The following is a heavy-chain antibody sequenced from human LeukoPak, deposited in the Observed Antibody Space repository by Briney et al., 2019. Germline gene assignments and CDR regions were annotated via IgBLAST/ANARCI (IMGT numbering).Heavy chain of an antibody. J-gene: IGHJ3*02. CDR3: ASPNQPAAIRGDAFDI. D-gene: IGHD2-2*02. CDR1: GGTFISYA. CDR2: IIPIFGTA. Sequence: SVKVSCKASGGTFISYAISWVRQAPGQGLEWMGGIIPIFGTANYAQKFQGRVTITADESTSTAYMELSSLRSEDTAVYYCASPNQPAAIRGDAFDIWGQGTMVTVSS. V-gene: IGHV1-69*13.